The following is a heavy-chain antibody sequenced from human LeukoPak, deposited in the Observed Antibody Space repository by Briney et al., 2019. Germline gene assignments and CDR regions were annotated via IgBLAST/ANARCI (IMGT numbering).Heavy chain of an antibody. CDR2: ISYDGSNE. CDR3: AKGSSAGRPYYFDY. Sequence: GGSLRLSCAASGFTFSSYGMHWVRQAPGKGLEWVAVISYDGSNEYYADSVKGRFTISRDNSKNTLYLQMNSLRAEDTAMYYCAKGSSAGRPYYFDYWGQGTLVTVSS. J-gene: IGHJ4*02. CDR1: GFTFSSYG. D-gene: IGHD3-10*01. V-gene: IGHV3-30*18.